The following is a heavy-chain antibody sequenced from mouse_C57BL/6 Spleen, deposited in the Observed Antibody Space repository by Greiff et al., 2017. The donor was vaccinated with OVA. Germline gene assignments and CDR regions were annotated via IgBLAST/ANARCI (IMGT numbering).Heavy chain of an antibody. CDR3: ARTSYGNPYYFDY. J-gene: IGHJ2*01. D-gene: IGHD2-10*01. CDR1: GFTFSSYG. CDR2: ISSGGSYT. V-gene: IGHV5-6*01. Sequence: EVKLQESGGDLVKPGGSLKLSCAASGFTFSSYGMSWVRQTPDKRLEWVATISSGGSYTYYPDSVKGRFTISRDNAKNTLYLQMSSLKSEDTAMYYCARTSYGNPYYFDYWGQGTTLTVSS.